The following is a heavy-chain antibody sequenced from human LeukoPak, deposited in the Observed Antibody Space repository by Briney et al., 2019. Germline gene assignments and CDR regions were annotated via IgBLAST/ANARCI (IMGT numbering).Heavy chain of an antibody. V-gene: IGHV3-30*03. D-gene: IGHD2-15*01. Sequence: GGSLRLSCAASGFTFSSYGMHWVRQAPGTGLEWVAVISSDGSDKYYSDSVKGRFTISRDNSENTFYLQMNFLRVEDTAVYYCARDLIREGSIDYWGQGTLVTVSS. CDR2: ISSDGSDK. CDR3: ARDLIREGSIDY. J-gene: IGHJ4*02. CDR1: GFTFSSYG.